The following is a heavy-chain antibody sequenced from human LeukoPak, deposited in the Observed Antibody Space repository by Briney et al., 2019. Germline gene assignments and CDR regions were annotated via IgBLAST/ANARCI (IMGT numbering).Heavy chain of an antibody. CDR1: GGSFSGYY. V-gene: IGHV4-34*01. CDR2: IHHNGTR. CDR3: ATAPILRDEGGEHYRCGMDV. D-gene: IGHD2-2*02. J-gene: IGHJ6*02. Sequence: SETLSLTCAVYGGSFSGYYWSWIRQPPGKGLEWIGEIHHNGTRNYNPSLKSRVTISADTFQNHFSLIVTSLTAADTAVYYCATAPILRDEGGEHYRCGMDVWGQGTTVIVSS.